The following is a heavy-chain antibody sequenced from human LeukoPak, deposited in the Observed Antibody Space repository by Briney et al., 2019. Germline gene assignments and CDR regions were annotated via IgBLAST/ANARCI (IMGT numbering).Heavy chain of an antibody. Sequence: SETLSLTCAVYGGSFSGYYSSWIPQPPGKGLELIGEINHSGSTNYNPSLKSRVTISVDTSKNQFPLKLSSVTAADTAVYYCARRDMTMLLDYWGQGTLVTVSS. CDR3: ARRDMTMLLDY. V-gene: IGHV4-34*01. J-gene: IGHJ4*02. CDR2: INHSGST. D-gene: IGHD3-3*01. CDR1: GGSFSGYY.